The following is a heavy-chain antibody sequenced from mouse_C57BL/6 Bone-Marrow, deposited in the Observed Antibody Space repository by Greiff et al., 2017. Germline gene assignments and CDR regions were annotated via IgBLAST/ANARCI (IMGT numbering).Heavy chain of an antibody. D-gene: IGHD2-5*01. CDR2: IDPSDSYT. CDR3: ARAYYSNYPYYYAMDY. J-gene: IGHJ4*01. V-gene: IGHV1-69*01. Sequence: QVQLQQPGAELVMPGASVKLSCKASGYTFTSYWMHWVKQRPGQGLEWIGEIDPSDSYTNYNQKFKGKSTLTVDKSSSTAYMQLSSLTSEDSAVYYWARAYYSNYPYYYAMDYWGQGTSVTVSS. CDR1: GYTFTSYW.